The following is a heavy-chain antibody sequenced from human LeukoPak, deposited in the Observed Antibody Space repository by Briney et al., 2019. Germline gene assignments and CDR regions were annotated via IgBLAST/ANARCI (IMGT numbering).Heavy chain of an antibody. CDR1: GFTFSSYS. CDR3: ASLMTPVTVFDC. D-gene: IGHD4-17*01. V-gene: IGHV3-48*01. J-gene: IGHJ4*02. CDR2: ISTSSGNI. Sequence: PGGSLRLSCAASGFTFSSYSMNWVRQAPGKGLEWVSYISTSSGNIYYADSVKGRFTISRDNAKNSLYLQMNSLRAEDTAVYFCASLMTPVTVFDCWGQGTLGTVSA.